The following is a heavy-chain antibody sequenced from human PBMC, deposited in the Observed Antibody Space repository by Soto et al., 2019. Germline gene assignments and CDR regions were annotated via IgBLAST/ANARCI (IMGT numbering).Heavy chain of an antibody. D-gene: IGHD2-21*02. CDR1: GFSLRTTGVG. J-gene: IGHJ6*02. CDR2: LYWDDDQ. V-gene: IGHV2-5*02. Sequence: GSGPTLVNPTQTLTLTCTVSGFSLRTTGVGVGWVRQPPGKALEWLALLYWDDDQRYSPSLRSRLTIAKDISEKQVVLTMTNMDTVDTATYYCVQSRCGGDCLEIYSSHAYNGLDVWGQGTTVTVSS. CDR3: VQSRCGGDCLEIYSSHAYNGLDV.